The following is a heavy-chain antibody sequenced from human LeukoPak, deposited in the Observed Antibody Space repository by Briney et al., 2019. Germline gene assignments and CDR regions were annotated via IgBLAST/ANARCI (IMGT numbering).Heavy chain of an antibody. J-gene: IGHJ6*03. CDR1: GYSFSSYN. CDR3: ARVGYPVYYYYMDV. Sequence: ASVKVSCMASGYSFSSYNMNWVRQAPGQGLEWMGWINTNTGNPRYAQGFTGRFVFSLDTSVSTAYLQISSLKAEDTAVYYCARVGYPVYYYYMDVWGKGTTVTVSS. V-gene: IGHV7-4-1*02. D-gene: IGHD6-13*01. CDR2: INTNTGNP.